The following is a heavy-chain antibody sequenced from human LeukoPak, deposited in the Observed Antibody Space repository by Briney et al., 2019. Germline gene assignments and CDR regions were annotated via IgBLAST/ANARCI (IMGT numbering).Heavy chain of an antibody. CDR1: GFTFSSYG. J-gene: IGHJ5*02. CDR3: ARDSGLSWFDP. CDR2: IWYDGSKK. V-gene: IGHV3-30*02. Sequence: GGSLRLSCVVSGFTFSSYGMHWVRQAPGKGLEWVAFIWYDGSKKYYIDSVKGRFTLSRDNSKNTLYLQMNSLRSEDTAVYYCARDSGLSWFDPWGQGTLVTVSS. D-gene: IGHD3-10*01.